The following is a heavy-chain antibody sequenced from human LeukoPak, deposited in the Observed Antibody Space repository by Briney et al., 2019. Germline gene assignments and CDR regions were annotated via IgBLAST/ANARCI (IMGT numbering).Heavy chain of an antibody. CDR1: GFTFSSYA. D-gene: IGHD3-22*01. CDR3: AKRGTYYYDSSGYDY. J-gene: IGHJ4*02. Sequence: GGSLRLSCAASGFTFSSYAMSWVRQAPGKGLEWVAVISYDGSNKYYADSVKGRFTISRDNSKNTLYLQMNSLRAEDTAVYYCAKRGTYYYDSSGYDYWGQGTLVTVSS. CDR2: ISYDGSNK. V-gene: IGHV3-30*18.